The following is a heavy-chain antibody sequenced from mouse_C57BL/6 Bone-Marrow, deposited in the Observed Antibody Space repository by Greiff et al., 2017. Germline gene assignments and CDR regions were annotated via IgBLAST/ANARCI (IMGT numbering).Heavy chain of an antibody. D-gene: IGHD2-3*01. J-gene: IGHJ2*01. CDR2: IDPEIGDT. CDR3: SSFDGNYFDF. Sequence: VQLQHSFSYLIRPWASVKLSCTASGFNIKDDYIHWVKQRPEQGLEWIGWIDPEIGDTEYASKFQGKATITSDTSSNTAYLQLSSLTSEDTAVYYCSSFDGNYFDFWGQGTPLTVAS. CDR1: GFNIKDDY. V-gene: IGHV14-4*01.